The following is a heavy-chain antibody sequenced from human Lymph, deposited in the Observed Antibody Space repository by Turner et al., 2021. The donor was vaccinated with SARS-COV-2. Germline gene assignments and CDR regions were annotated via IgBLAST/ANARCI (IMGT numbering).Heavy chain of an antibody. Sequence: EVQLVESGGGLIQPGGSLRLSCAASGLTVSSNYMSRVRQAPGKGREWVSLIYSGGSTYYADSVKGRFTISRDNSKNTLYLQMNSRRAEDTAVYYCARDLYYYGMDVWGQGTTVTVSS. CDR1: GLTVSSNY. J-gene: IGHJ6*02. CDR2: IYSGGST. CDR3: ARDLYYYGMDV. V-gene: IGHV3-53*01.